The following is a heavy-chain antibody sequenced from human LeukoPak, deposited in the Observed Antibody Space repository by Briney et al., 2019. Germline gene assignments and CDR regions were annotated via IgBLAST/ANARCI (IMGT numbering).Heavy chain of an antibody. CDR3: AQRQGHAFDN. V-gene: IGHV3-66*01. Sequence: PGGSLRLSCAASGFSVRNNYMSWVRQAPGKGLEWVSVLYSGGSTYYADSVKGRFTISRDNSKSTLYLQMNSLRAEDTALYYCAQRQGHAFDNWGQGTLVTVSS. CDR1: GFSVRNNY. J-gene: IGHJ4*02. CDR2: LYSGGST.